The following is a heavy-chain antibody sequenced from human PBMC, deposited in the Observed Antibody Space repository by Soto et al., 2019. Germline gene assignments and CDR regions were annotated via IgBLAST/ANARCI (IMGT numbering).Heavy chain of an antibody. CDR2: INHSGST. CDR3: ARLVYGVSRASGIKRSHYYYYYMDV. Sequence: QVQLQQWGAGLLKPSETLSLTCAVYGGSFSGYYWSWIRQPPGKGLEWIGEINHSGSTNYNPSLKSRVTISVDTSKNQFSLKLSSVTAADTAVYYCARLVYGVSRASGIKRSHYYYYYMDVWGKGTTVTVSS. CDR1: GGSFSGYY. V-gene: IGHV4-34*01. D-gene: IGHD3-10*01. J-gene: IGHJ6*03.